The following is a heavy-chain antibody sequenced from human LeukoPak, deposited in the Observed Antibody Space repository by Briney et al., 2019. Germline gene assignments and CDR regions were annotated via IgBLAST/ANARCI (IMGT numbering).Heavy chain of an antibody. J-gene: IGHJ5*02. Sequence: GESLKISCKCSGYSFTSYWIGWVRQMPGKGLEWMGIIYPGDSDTRYSPSFQGHVTISADKSISTAYLQWTSLKTSDTAMYYCQRLRISMVRGVILPRDNWFDPWGQGTLVTVSS. CDR1: GYSFTSYW. CDR3: QRLRISMVRGVILPRDNWFDP. CDR2: IYPGDSDT. V-gene: IGHV5-51*01. D-gene: IGHD3-10*01.